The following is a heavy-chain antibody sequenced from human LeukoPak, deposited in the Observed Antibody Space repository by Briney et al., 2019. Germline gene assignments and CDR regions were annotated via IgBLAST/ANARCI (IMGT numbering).Heavy chain of an antibody. V-gene: IGHV1-69*13. D-gene: IGHD2-15*01. CDR2: IIPIFGTA. CDR3: ASYLGYCSGGSCYSGLLGY. Sequence: ASVKVSCKASGGTFSSYAISWVRQAPGQGLEWMGGIIPIFGTANYAQKFQGRVTITADESTSTAYMELSSLRSEDTAVDYCASYLGYCSGGSCYSGLLGYWGQGTLVTVSS. CDR1: GGTFSSYA. J-gene: IGHJ4*02.